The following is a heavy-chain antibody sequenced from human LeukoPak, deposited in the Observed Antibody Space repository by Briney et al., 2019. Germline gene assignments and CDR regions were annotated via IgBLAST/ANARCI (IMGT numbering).Heavy chain of an antibody. Sequence: GGSLRLSCTASGFTFNNYAMYWVRQAPRKGLEWVAGIFGSGGSAHYADSVKGRFTISRDDSKNTVYLQMDSLRGEDTAVYYCTKTTTGYSSGQYPGWPADHWGQGALVTVSS. J-gene: IGHJ4*02. V-gene: IGHV3-23*01. D-gene: IGHD3-22*01. CDR2: IFGSGGSA. CDR1: GFTFNNYA. CDR3: TKTTTGYSSGQYPGWPADH.